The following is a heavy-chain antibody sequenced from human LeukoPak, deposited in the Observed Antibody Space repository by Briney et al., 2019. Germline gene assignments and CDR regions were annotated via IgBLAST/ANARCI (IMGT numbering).Heavy chain of an antibody. CDR3: ARRYCSGGSCYSDGDWFDP. D-gene: IGHD2-15*01. V-gene: IGHV4-4*09. J-gene: IGHJ5*02. CDR1: GGPISSYY. CDR2: INTSGST. Sequence: PSETLSLTCTVSGGPISSYYWSWIRQPPGKGLEWIGYINTSGSTNYNPSLKSRVTISVDTSKNQFSLKLSSVTAADTAVYYCARRYCSGGSCYSDGDWFDPWGQGTLVTVSS.